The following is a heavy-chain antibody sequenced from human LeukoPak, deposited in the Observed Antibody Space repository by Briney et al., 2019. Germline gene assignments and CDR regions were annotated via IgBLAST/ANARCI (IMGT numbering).Heavy chain of an antibody. V-gene: IGHV4-30-2*01. CDR1: GGSISSGGYS. CDR2: IYHSGST. D-gene: IGHD3-3*01. J-gene: IGHJ5*02. Sequence: PSETLSLTCAVSGGSISSGGYSWRWIRQPPGKGLEWIGYIYHSGSTYYNPSLKSRVTISVDRSKNQLSLKLTSATAADTSVYYCARHSGLRSPFDPWGQGTLVTVSS. CDR3: ARHSGLRSPFDP.